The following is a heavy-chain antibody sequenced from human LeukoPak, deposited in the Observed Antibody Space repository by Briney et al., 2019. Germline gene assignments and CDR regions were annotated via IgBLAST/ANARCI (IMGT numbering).Heavy chain of an antibody. V-gene: IGHV3-23*01. J-gene: IGHJ4*02. CDR1: GFTFSSHG. CDR2: IIPSGHTT. CDR3: AKDGRWLQFCC. Sequence: GGSLRLSCAASGFTFSSHGMSWVRQAPGKGLEWVSGIIPSGHTTYYADSVRGRFTISRDNSRNTLYLQMNSLRAEDTAVYYCAKDGRWLQFCCWGQGTLVTVSA. D-gene: IGHD5-24*01.